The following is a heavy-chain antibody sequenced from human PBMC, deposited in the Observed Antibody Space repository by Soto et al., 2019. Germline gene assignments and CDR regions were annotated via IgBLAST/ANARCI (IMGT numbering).Heavy chain of an antibody. Sequence: GGSLRLSCAASGFTFSDYYMSWIRQAPGKGLEWVSYISSSGSTIYYADSVEGRFTISRDNAKNSLYLQMNSLRAEDTAVYYCARKFGEMATITYYYYYGMDVWGQGTTVTVSS. CDR3: ARKFGEMATITYYYYYGMDV. CDR1: GFTFSDYY. V-gene: IGHV3-11*01. CDR2: ISSSGSTI. J-gene: IGHJ6*02. D-gene: IGHD5-12*01.